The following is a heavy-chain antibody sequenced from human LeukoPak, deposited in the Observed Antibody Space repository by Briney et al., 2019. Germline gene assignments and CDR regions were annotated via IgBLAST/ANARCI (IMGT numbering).Heavy chain of an antibody. CDR1: GFTFSSSS. CDR2: ISSSSSYI. D-gene: IGHD6-13*01. V-gene: IGHV3-21*01. CDR3: ARESRSGWYRNDAFDI. Sequence: PGGSLRLSCAASGFTFSSSSMNWVRQAPGKGLEWVSSISSSSSYIYYADSVKGRFTISRDNAKNSLYLQMNSLRAGETAEYWCARESRSGWYRNDAFDIWGEGTMVTVSS. J-gene: IGHJ3*02.